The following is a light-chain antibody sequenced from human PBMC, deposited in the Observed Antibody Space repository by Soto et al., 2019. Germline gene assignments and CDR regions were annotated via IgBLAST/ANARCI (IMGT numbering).Light chain of an antibody. CDR3: QQYKDWPSLT. CDR2: GAS. V-gene: IGKV3D-15*01. J-gene: IGKJ4*01. CDR1: QSVNIK. Sequence: EIAMTQSPVTLSASPGERVTLSCRASQSVNIKLAWYQQRPGQAPRVLIYGASNRASGIPDRFSGSGSGTDFTLTISSLEPDDFALYYCQQYKDWPSLTFGGGTRVEIK.